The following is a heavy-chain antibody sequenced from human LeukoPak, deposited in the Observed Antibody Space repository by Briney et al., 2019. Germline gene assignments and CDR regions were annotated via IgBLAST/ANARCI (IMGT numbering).Heavy chain of an antibody. CDR1: GGSISGGSYY. CDR2: MYASGNT. J-gene: IGHJ4*02. V-gene: IGHV4-61*02. CDR3: ARGFTYYDNNDYREF. D-gene: IGHD3-22*01. Sequence: PSQTLSLTCTVSGGSISGGSYYWTWIRQPAGKGLEWIGRMYASGNTNYNPSLKSRVTISVDTSKNQFSLKLSSVTAADTAVYYCARGFTYYDNNDYREFWGQGTLVTVSS.